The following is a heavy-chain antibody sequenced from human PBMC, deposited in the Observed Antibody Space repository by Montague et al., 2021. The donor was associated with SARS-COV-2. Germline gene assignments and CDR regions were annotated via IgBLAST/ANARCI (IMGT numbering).Heavy chain of an antibody. CDR3: ATGFGSDV. V-gene: IGHV3-7*03. CDR1: GYTLYGNW. D-gene: IGHD1-1*01. CDR2: IKLDGSEK. J-gene: IGHJ3*01. Sequence: SLRLSCAVSGYTLYGNWMSWVRQAPGKGLEWVAHIKLDGSEKYYVDSVKGRFTISGDNASNSLFLQMDNLRADDTAVYYCATGFGSDVWGQGTMVTVSS.